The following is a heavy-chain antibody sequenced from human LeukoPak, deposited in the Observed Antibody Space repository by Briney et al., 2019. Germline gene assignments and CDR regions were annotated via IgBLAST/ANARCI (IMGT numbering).Heavy chain of an antibody. J-gene: IGHJ4*02. D-gene: IGHD3-22*01. CDR2: INHSGST. CDR1: GGSFTNYY. CDR3: ARKNYDSNDYSFDY. V-gene: IGHV4-34*01. Sequence: PSETLSLTCAVYGGSFTNYYWTWIRRPPGEGLEWIGEINHSGSTKYNPSLESRVTISVDTSKNQFSLKLSSVTAADTAVYYCARKNYDSNDYSFDYWGQGTLVTVSS.